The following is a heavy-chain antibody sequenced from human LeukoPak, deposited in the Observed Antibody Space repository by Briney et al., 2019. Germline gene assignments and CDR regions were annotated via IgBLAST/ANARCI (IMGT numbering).Heavy chain of an antibody. CDR3: ARDPRLEGAEMATINTHFDY. V-gene: IGHV3-23*01. CDR2: ISGSGGST. J-gene: IGHJ4*02. CDR1: GFTFSSYA. D-gene: IGHD5-24*01. Sequence: PGGSLRLSCAASGFTFSSYAMSWVRQAPGKGLEWVSAISGSGGSTYYADSVKGRFTISRDNSKNTLYLQMNSLRAEDTAVYYCARDPRLEGAEMATINTHFDYWGQGTLVTVSS.